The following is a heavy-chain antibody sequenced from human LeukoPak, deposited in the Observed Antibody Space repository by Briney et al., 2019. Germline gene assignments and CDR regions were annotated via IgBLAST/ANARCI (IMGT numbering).Heavy chain of an antibody. Sequence: GESLKISFKGSGYNFIRYWIGWVRQKPGKGLEWMGIIYPGDSDTRYSPSFQGQVTISADKSINTAYLQWSSLKASDTAMYYCARLNGSPWVWGQGTLVTVSS. CDR2: IYPGDSDT. CDR1: GYNFIRYW. J-gene: IGHJ4*02. V-gene: IGHV5-51*01. CDR3: ARLNGSPWV. D-gene: IGHD2-8*01.